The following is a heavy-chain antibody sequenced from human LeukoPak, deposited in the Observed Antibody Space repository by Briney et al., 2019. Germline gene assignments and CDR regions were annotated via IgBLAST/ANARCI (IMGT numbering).Heavy chain of an antibody. D-gene: IGHD6-13*01. Sequence: SQTLSLTCTVSGGSISSGGYYWSWIRQHPGKGLEWIGYIYYSGSTYYNPSLKSRVTISVDTFKNQFSLKLSSVTAADTAVYYCARAGYSSSWYFGWGQGTLVTVSS. CDR2: IYYSGST. J-gene: IGHJ4*02. V-gene: IGHV4-31*03. CDR3: ARAGYSSSWYFG. CDR1: GGSISSGGYY.